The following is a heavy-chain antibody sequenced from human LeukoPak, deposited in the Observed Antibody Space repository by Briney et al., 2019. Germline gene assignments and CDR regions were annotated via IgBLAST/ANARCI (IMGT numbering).Heavy chain of an antibody. CDR1: GFTFSTYW. D-gene: IGHD3-16*01. V-gene: IGHV3-74*03. J-gene: IGHJ4*02. Sequence: GGSLRLSCAASGFTFSTYWMHWVRQAPGKGLVWVSRINSDGATTTYADSVKGRFTVSRDNAKNTLFLHMSSLRAEDTAIYYCARDLRGIGDETAFWGQGTLVTVSS. CDR3: ARDLRGIGDETAF. CDR2: INSDGATT.